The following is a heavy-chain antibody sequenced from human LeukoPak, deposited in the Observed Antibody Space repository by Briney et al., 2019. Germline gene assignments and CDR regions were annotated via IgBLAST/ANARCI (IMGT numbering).Heavy chain of an antibody. J-gene: IGHJ4*02. Sequence: AGGSLKLSCAASGFTFSGSVMHWVRQASGKGLEWVGRIRTKPNNYATSDAASVRGRFSISRDDSKNTAYLQMDSLKTEDTAVYYCTSDTRGHFDYWGQGSLVTVSS. CDR2: IRTKPNNYAT. CDR1: GFTFSGSV. D-gene: IGHD2-2*01. V-gene: IGHV3-73*01. CDR3: TSDTRGHFDY.